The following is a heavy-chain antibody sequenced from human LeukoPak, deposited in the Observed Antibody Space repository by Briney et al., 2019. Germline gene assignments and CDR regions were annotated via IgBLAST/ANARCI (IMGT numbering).Heavy chain of an antibody. D-gene: IGHD6-6*01. CDR2: ISYDGSNK. CDR1: GFTFSSYG. CDR3: AHIPSSSDY. Sequence: GGSLRLSCAASGFTFSSYGMHWVRQAPGEGLEWVAVISYDGSNKYYADSVKGRFTISRDNSRNTLYLQMNSLRAEDTAVYYCAHIPSSSDYWGQGTLVTVPS. J-gene: IGHJ4*02. V-gene: IGHV3-30*03.